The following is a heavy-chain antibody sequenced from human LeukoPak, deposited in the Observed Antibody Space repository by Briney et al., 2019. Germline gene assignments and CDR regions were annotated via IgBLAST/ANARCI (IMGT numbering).Heavy chain of an antibody. CDR2: IWYDGSNK. V-gene: IGHV3-33*01. D-gene: IGHD6-19*01. Sequence: GRSLRLSCAASGFTFSSYGMHWVRQAPGKGLEWVAVIWYDGSNKYYANSVKGRFTISRDNSKNTLYLQMNSLRAEDTAVYYCASTSGWYEPIDYWGQGTLVTVSS. CDR1: GFTFSSYG. CDR3: ASTSGWYEPIDY. J-gene: IGHJ4*02.